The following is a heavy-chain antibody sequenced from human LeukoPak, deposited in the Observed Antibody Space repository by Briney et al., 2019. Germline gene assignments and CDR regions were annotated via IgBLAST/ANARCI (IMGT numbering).Heavy chain of an antibody. J-gene: IGHJ4*02. CDR3: ARDIGYCSSTSCYI. V-gene: IGHV4-4*07. CDR1: DDSISSYY. Sequence: SETLSLTCTVSDDSISSYYWSWIRQPANKGLEWIGRIYTSGSTNYNPSLKSRVTMSVDTSKNQFSLKLSSVTAADTAVYYCARDIGYCSSTSCYIWGQGTLVTVSS. D-gene: IGHD2-2*02. CDR2: IYTSGST.